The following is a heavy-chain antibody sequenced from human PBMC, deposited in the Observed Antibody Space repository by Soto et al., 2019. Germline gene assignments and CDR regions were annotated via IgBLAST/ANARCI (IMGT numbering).Heavy chain of an antibody. V-gene: IGHV4-34*01. J-gene: IGHJ6*02. Sequence: SETLSLTCAVYGGSFSGYYWSWIRQPPGKGLEWIGEINHSGSTNYNPSLESRVTISVDTSKNQFSLKLSSVTAADTAVYYCARARYIGYYYYGMDVWGQGTTVTVSS. CDR1: GGSFSGYY. D-gene: IGHD1-1*01. CDR2: INHSGST. CDR3: ARARYIGYYYYGMDV.